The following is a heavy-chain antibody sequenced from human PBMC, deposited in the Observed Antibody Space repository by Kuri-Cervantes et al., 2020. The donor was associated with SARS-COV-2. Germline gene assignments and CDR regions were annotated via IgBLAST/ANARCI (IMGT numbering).Heavy chain of an antibody. J-gene: IGHJ6*03. CDR3: ARHSPRSSYYYYYMDV. Sequence: LRLSCAVPGYSISSGYYWGWIRQPPGKGLEWIGSIYHSGSTYYNPSLKSRVTISVDTSKNQFSLKLSSVTAADTAVYYCARHSPRSSYYYYYMDVWGKGTTVTVSS. CDR2: IYHSGST. V-gene: IGHV4-38-2*01. CDR1: GYSISSGYY.